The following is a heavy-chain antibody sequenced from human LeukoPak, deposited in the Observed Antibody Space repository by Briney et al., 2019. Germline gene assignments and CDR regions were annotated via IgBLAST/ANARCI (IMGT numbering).Heavy chain of an antibody. CDR3: ATRGGSSWSTFDY. CDR1: GGSISSYY. Sequence: SETLSLTCTVSGGSISSYYWSWIRQPPGKGLEWIGSIYYSGSTYYNPSLKSRVTISVDTSKNQFSLKLSSVTAADTAVYYCATRGGSSWSTFDYWGQGTLVTVSS. V-gene: IGHV4-59*12. J-gene: IGHJ4*02. CDR2: IYYSGST. D-gene: IGHD6-13*01.